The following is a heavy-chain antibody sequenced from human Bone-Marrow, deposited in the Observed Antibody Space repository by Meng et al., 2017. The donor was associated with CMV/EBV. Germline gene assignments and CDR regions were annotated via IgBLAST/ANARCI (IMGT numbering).Heavy chain of an antibody. CDR3: TTDRVVGAHYYYYYGMDV. Sequence: GESLKISCAASGFTFSDYYMSWIRQAPGKGLEWVGRIKSKTDGGTTDYAAPVKGRFTISRDDSKNTLYLQMNSLKTEDTAVYYCTTDRVVGAHYYYYYGMDVWGQGTTVTVSS. D-gene: IGHD1-26*01. J-gene: IGHJ6*02. V-gene: IGHV3-15*01. CDR2: IKSKTDGGTT. CDR1: GFTFSDYY.